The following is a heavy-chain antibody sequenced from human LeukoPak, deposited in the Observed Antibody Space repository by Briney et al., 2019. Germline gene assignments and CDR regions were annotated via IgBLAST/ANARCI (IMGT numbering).Heavy chain of an antibody. CDR2: INSDGSST. Sequence: GRSLRLSCAVSGFTPSSYWMHWVRQAPRKGLGWVSRINSDGSSTSYADSVKGRFTISRDNAKNTLYLQMNSLRAEDTAVYYCARAPFYLSSRLDYWGQGTLVTVSS. D-gene: IGHD6-13*01. CDR3: ARAPFYLSSRLDY. V-gene: IGHV3-74*01. CDR1: GFTPSSYW. J-gene: IGHJ4*02.